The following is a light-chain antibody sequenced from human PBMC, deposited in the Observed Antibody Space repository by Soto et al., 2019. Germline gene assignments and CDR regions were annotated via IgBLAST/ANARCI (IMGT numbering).Light chain of an antibody. J-gene: IGLJ3*02. CDR1: SSDVGDYEH. CDR2: DVI. CDR3: SLFSSSATWV. V-gene: IGLV2-18*01. Sequence: QSALTQPPSVSGSPGQSVTISCTVTSSDVGDYEHVSWYQLAPGTAPKLLISDVINRPSGVPDRFSGSKSGNTPSLTISGLQAEDEADYYCSLFSSSATWVFGGGTKLTVL.